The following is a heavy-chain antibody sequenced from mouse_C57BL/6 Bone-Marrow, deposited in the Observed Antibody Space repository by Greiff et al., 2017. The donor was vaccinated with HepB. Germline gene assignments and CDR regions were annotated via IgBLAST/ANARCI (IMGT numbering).Heavy chain of an antibody. CDR3: ARAVKYYGSSY. V-gene: IGHV1-81*01. CDR2: IYPRSGNN. Sequence: VKLMESGAELARPGASVKLSCKASGYTFTSYGISWVKQRTGQGLEWIGEIYPRSGNNYYNEKFKGKATLTADKSSSTAYMELRSLTSEDSAVYFCARAVKYYGSSYWGQGTTLTVSS. J-gene: IGHJ2*01. D-gene: IGHD1-1*01. CDR1: GYTFTSYG.